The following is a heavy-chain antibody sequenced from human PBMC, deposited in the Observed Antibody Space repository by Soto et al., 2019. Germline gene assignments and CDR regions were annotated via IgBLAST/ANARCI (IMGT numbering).Heavy chain of an antibody. J-gene: IGHJ4*02. V-gene: IGHV4-39*01. CDR2: IYYSGST. CDR3: ARTRKDITMTVVANDY. Sequence: PSETLSLTCTVSGGSISSSSYYWGWIRQPPGKGLEWIGSIYYSGSTYYNPSLKSRVTISVDTSKNQFSLKLSSVTAADTAVYYCARTRKDITMTVVANDYWGQGTLVTVSS. CDR1: GGSISSSSYY. D-gene: IGHD3-22*01.